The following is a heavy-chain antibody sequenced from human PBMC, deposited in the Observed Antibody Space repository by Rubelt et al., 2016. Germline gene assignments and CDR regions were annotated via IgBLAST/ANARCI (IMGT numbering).Heavy chain of an antibody. CDR2: IYYSGST. V-gene: IGHV4-39*01. CDR1: GGSISSSSYY. Sequence: QLQLQESGPGLVKPSETLSLTCTVSGGSISSSSYYWGWIRQPPGKGLEWIGSIYYSGSTYYNPSLKSRVTISVDTSKNQLSLNLRLVTAADTAVDYCARHVSSGWYYYYGMDVWGQGTTVTVSS. D-gene: IGHD6-19*01. J-gene: IGHJ6*02. CDR3: ARHVSSGWYYYYGMDV.